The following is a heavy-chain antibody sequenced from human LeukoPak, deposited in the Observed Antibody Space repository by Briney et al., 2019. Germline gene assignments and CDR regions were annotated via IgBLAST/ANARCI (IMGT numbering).Heavy chain of an antibody. CDR1: GGTYSSYA. Sequence: SVKVSCKASGGTYSSYAISWVRQAPGQGLEWMGGIIPIFGTANYAQKFQGRVTITADESTSTAYMELSSLRSEDTAVYYCARTPDSSGYYMYYFDYWGQGTLVTVSS. J-gene: IGHJ4*02. CDR2: IIPIFGTA. V-gene: IGHV1-69*13. CDR3: ARTPDSSGYYMYYFDY. D-gene: IGHD3-22*01.